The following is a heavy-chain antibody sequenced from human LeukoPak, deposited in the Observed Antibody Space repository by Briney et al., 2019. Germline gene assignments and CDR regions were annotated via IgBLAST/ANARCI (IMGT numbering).Heavy chain of an antibody. J-gene: IGHJ5*02. Sequence: GESLKISCKSSGYSFTNYWIGWVRQMPGKGLEWMGIIYPGDSDTRYSPSFQGQVTISADKSITTAYLQWSSLKASDTAMYYCARLGCSGGSCYYRYNWFDPWGQGTLVTVSS. D-gene: IGHD2-15*01. V-gene: IGHV5-51*01. CDR2: IYPGDSDT. CDR3: ARLGCSGGSCYYRYNWFDP. CDR1: GYSFTNYW.